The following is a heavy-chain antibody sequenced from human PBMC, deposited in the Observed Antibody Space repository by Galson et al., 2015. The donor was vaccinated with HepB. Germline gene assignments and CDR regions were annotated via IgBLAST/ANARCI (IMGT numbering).Heavy chain of an antibody. Sequence: SEPLSLTCTVSGGSISSSSYSWGWIRQPPGKGLEWIGSIYYSGSTYYNPSLKSRVTISVDTSKNQFSLKLSSVTAADTAVYYCARHAVVGATIMENFDYWGQGTLVTVSS. CDR3: ARHAVVGATIMENFDY. CDR1: GGSISSSSYS. V-gene: IGHV4-39*01. J-gene: IGHJ4*02. CDR2: IYYSGST. D-gene: IGHD5-12*01.